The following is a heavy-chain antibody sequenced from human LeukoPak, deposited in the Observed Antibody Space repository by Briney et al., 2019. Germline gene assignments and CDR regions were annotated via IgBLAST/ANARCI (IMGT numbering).Heavy chain of an antibody. Sequence: PSETLSLTCAVYGGSFSGYYWSWIRQPPGKGLEWIGEINHSGSTNYNPSLKSRVTISVDTSKNQFSLKLSSVTAADTAVYYCATSQRGIVVVFGDYYFDYWGQGTLVTVSS. V-gene: IGHV4-34*01. D-gene: IGHD3-22*01. CDR1: GGSFSGYY. CDR2: INHSGST. J-gene: IGHJ4*02. CDR3: ATSQRGIVVVFGDYYFDY.